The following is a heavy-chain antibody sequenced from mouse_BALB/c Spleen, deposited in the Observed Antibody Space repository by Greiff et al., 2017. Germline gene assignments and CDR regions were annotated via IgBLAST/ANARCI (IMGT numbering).Heavy chain of an antibody. CDR1: GFNIKDTY. CDR2: IDPANGNT. J-gene: IGHJ4*01. V-gene: IGHV14-3*02. CDR3: AREDAMDY. Sequence: VHVKQSGAELVKPGASVKLSCTASGFNIKDTYMHWVKQRPEQGLEWIGRIDPANGNTKYDPKFQGKATITADTSSNTAYLQLSSLTSEDTAVYYCAREDAMDYWGQGTSVTVSS.